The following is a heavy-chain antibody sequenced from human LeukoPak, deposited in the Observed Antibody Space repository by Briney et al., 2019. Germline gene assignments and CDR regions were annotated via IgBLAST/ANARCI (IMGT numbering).Heavy chain of an antibody. J-gene: IGHJ4*02. D-gene: IGHD3-3*01. V-gene: IGHV4-34*01. CDR2: INHSGST. CDR3: ARGGFLNFDY. CDR1: GGSFSGYY. Sequence: PSETLSLTCAVYGGSFSGYYWSWIRQPPGKGLEWIGEINHSGSTNYNPSLKSRVTISVDTSKNQFSLKLSSVTAADTAVYYCARGGFLNFDYWGQGTLVTVSS.